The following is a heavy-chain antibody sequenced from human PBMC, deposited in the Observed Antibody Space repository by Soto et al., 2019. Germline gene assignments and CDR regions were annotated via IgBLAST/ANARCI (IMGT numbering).Heavy chain of an antibody. V-gene: IGHV1-69*13. D-gene: IGHD6-6*01. CDR3: ARDKGSSSSYYYGMDV. J-gene: IGHJ6*02. Sequence: SLKVSCKASGGTFSSYAISWVRQAPGQGLEWMGGIIPIFGTANYAQKFQGRVTITADESTSTAYMELSSLRSEDTAVYYCARDKGSSSSYYYGMDVWGQGTTVTVSS. CDR2: IIPIFGTA. CDR1: GGTFSSYA.